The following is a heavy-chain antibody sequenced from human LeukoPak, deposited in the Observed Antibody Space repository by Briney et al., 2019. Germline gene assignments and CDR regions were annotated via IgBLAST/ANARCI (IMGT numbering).Heavy chain of an antibody. CDR3: ARKGSGTSGYSYADDAFDI. D-gene: IGHD5-18*01. V-gene: IGHV4-30-2*01. Sequence: PSETLSLTCAVSGGSISSGGYSWSWIRQPPGRGLEWIGYIYHSGSTYYNPSLKSRVTISVDRSKNQFSLKLSSVTAADTAVYYCARKGSGTSGYSYADDAFDIWGQGTMVTVSS. CDR2: IYHSGST. J-gene: IGHJ3*02. CDR1: GGSISSGGYS.